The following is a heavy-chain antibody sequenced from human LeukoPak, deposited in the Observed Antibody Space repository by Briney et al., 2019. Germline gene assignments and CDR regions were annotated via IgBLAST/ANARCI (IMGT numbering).Heavy chain of an antibody. CDR1: GFTFLNSW. CDR2: IKPDGSQK. J-gene: IGHJ4*02. Sequence: GGSLRLSCAASGFTFLNSWMSWVRQAPGKGLEWMANIKPDGSQKYYVDSVKGRFTISRDNAKNSLYLQMNSLRTEDTAVYYCARGGAHHFWGQGTLVTVSS. CDR3: ARGGAHHF. V-gene: IGHV3-7*03. D-gene: IGHD1-26*01.